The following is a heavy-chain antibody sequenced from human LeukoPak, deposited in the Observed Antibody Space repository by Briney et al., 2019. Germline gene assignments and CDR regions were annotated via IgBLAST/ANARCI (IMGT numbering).Heavy chain of an antibody. CDR3: ARTKAQYDILTGYQELYYYGMDV. CDR1: GFTFSSYA. CDR2: ISYDGSNK. Sequence: PGGSLRLSCAASGFTFSSYAMHWVRQAPCKGLEWVAVISYDGSNKYYADSVKGRFTISRDNSKNTLYLQMNSLRAEDTAVYYCARTKAQYDILTGYQELYYYGMDVWGQGTTVTVSS. D-gene: IGHD3-9*01. J-gene: IGHJ6*02. V-gene: IGHV3-30-3*01.